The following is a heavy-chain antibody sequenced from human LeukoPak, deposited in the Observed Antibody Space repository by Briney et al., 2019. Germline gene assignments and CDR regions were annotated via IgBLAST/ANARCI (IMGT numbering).Heavy chain of an antibody. CDR2: INGDGSST. CDR3: ARQNNRGFDY. V-gene: IGHV3-74*01. CDR1: GFTFSDYS. J-gene: IGHJ4*02. D-gene: IGHD1-14*01. Sequence: GGSLRLSCAASGFTFSDYSMNWVRQAPGKGLAWVSRINGDGSSTNYADPVKGRFTISRDNAKNTLYLQMNSLRAEDTAVYYCARQNNRGFDYWGQGTLVTVSS.